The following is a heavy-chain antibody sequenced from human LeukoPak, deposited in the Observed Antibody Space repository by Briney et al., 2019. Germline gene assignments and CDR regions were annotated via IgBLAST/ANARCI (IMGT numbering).Heavy chain of an antibody. CDR2: INPSGGST. D-gene: IGHD3-22*01. CDR3: ARDYYDSSGYSPWVY. V-gene: IGHV1-46*01. Sequence: ASVKVSCKASGYTFTSYYMHWVRQAPGQGLEWMGIINPSGGSTSYAQKFLGRVTMTRDMSTSTVYMELSSLRSEDTAVYYCARDYYDSSGYSPWVYWGQGTLVTVSS. J-gene: IGHJ4*02. CDR1: GYTFTSYY.